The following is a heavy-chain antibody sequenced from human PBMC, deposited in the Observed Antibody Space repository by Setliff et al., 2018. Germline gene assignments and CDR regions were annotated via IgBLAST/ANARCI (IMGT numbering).Heavy chain of an antibody. CDR3: VREGVDTRSSTDYRYYMDV. CDR1: GGTFTKYG. CDR2: TIPMFGTT. J-gene: IGHJ6*03. Sequence: VKVSCKASGGTFTKYGISWVRQAPGQGLEWMGGTIPMFGTTNYARKFQGRVTIISYESTSTAYMQLSSLGSEDTAVYYCVREGVDTRSSTDYRYYMDVWGKGTTVTVSS. V-gene: IGHV1-69*13. D-gene: IGHD5-18*01.